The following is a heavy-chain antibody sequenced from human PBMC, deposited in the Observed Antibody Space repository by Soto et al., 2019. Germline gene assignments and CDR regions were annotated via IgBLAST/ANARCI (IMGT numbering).Heavy chain of an antibody. CDR2: IYGSGGST. D-gene: IGHD4-4*01. V-gene: IGHV3-23*01. J-gene: IGHJ4*02. CDR1: GFTFSTYT. Sequence: GGSLRLSCAASGFTFSTYTMNWVRQAPGKGLEWVSGIYGSGGSTFYADSVKGRFTISRDNSGNTLYLQMNSLRVEDTAVYYCARDTAVTNAAIRMAYWGQGTLVTVSS. CDR3: ARDTAVTNAAIRMAY.